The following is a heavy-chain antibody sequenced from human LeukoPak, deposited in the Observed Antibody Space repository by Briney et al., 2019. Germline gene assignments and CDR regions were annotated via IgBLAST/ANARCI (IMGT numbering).Heavy chain of an antibody. CDR2: INWDGSST. CDR1: GFTFDYYG. J-gene: IGHJ4*02. CDR3: ARGRYYDTSDFLDY. V-gene: IGHV3-20*04. D-gene: IGHD3-22*01. Sequence: PGGSLRLSCAASGFTFDYYGITWVRQAPGKGLGWVSGINWDGSSTDYADSVKGRFTISRDNAKNSLYLQMNSLRAEDTAFYYCARGRYYDTSDFLDYWGQGTLVTVSS.